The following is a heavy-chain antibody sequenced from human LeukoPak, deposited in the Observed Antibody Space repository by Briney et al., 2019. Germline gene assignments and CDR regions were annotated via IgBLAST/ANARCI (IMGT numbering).Heavy chain of an antibody. CDR1: RCTLSSYA. Sequence: ASVTVSHKASRCTLSSYAISWVRQAPGHALEWMGRNFPIVGIGNYAQKFQGRVTITADKSTSTAYMELSSLRSEDTAVYYCARKGYLELQETQYYFDFWGQGTLVTVSS. D-gene: IGHD1-7*01. J-gene: IGHJ4*02. CDR3: ARKGYLELQETQYYFDF. CDR2: NFPIVGIG. V-gene: IGHV1-69*04.